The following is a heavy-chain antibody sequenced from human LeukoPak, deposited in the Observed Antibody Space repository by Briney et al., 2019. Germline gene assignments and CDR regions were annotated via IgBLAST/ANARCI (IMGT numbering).Heavy chain of an antibody. CDR2: IFYSGST. V-gene: IGHV4-31*03. CDR1: GGSIFTSGFY. CDR3: ARVSRDGFGETRGVDP. Sequence: PSETLSLTCTVSGGSIFTSGFYWGWIRQYPGKGLEWIGYIFYSGSTFYNPSLKSRLTMSVDMSKNQFSLKLSFVTAADTAAYYCARVSRDGFGETRGVDPWGQGTLVTVSS. D-gene: IGHD3-10*01. J-gene: IGHJ5*02.